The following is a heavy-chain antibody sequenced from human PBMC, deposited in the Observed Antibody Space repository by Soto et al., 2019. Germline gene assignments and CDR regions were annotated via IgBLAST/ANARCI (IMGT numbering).Heavy chain of an antibody. J-gene: IGHJ4*02. CDR2: ISGGGDTT. Sequence: EVQLLESGGGLVQPGGSLRLSCAASGFTFNNYAMTWVLQAPGKGLEWVSAISGGGDTTSYADSVKGRFTVSRDGSKNTLYLQMSSLRDEDTALYYCAKGRGGSGSLTPRVDFWGQGTLVTVSS. CDR1: GFTFNNYA. V-gene: IGHV3-23*01. D-gene: IGHD3-10*01. CDR3: AKGRGGSGSLTPRVDF.